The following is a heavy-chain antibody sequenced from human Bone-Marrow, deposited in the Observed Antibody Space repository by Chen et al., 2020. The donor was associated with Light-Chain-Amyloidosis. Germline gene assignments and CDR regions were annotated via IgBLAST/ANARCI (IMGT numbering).Heavy chain of an antibody. CDR2: IWSDGNNI. J-gene: IGHJ4*02. D-gene: IGHD2-21*02. Sequence: VESWGGVVQSGRSLRLSCTASGFTFSSDDMHWVRQAPGKGLEWMAAIWSDGNNINYADSVKGRFIISRDNSKSTLYLQMNSLRAEDTGIYYCARDMTALGFDLWGQGTLVTVSS. CDR1: GFTFSSDD. V-gene: IGHV3-33*01. CDR3: ARDMTALGFDL.